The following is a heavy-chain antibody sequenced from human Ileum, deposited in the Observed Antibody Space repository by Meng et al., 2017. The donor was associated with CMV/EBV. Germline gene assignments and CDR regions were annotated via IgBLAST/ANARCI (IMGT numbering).Heavy chain of an antibody. CDR2: ISGSGATI. CDR1: GFTFSDYY. D-gene: IGHD3-10*01. V-gene: IGHV3-11*04. CDR3: ARDRRVVRSWYFDL. Sequence: ASGFTFSDYYMGWIRQAPGKGLERLSYISGSGATIYYAASVKGRFTASRDNAKNSLYLQMNSLRAEDTAIYYCARDRRVVRSWYFDLWGRGTLVTVSS. J-gene: IGHJ2*01.